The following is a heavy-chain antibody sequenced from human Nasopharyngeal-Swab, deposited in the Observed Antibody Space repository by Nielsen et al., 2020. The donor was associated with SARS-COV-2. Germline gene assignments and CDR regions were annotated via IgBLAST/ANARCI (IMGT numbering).Heavy chain of an antibody. CDR2: IYHSVST. J-gene: IGHJ4*02. Sequence: SETLSLPCALSASSISSGGYSWSWIRQTPGKVLEWIGYIYHSVSTSYNPSLKSRVTISVDRSKNQFSLKLSSVTAAETAVYYCAGGYCSGGSCHTENNFDYWGQGTLGTVSS. CDR3: AGGYCSGGSCHTENNFDY. V-gene: IGHV4-30-2*01. D-gene: IGHD2-15*01. CDR1: ASSISSGGYS.